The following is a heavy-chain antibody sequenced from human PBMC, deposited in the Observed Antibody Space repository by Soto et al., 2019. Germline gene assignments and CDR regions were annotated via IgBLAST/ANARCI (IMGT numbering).Heavy chain of an antibody. J-gene: IGHJ6*02. D-gene: IGHD6-6*01. Sequence: SETLSLTCTVSGGSISSYYWSWIRQPPGKGLEWIGYIYYSGSTNYNPSLKSRVNISVDTSKNQLSLKLSSVTAADTAVYFCASLYSSSSPDYYYGMDVWGQGTTVTVSS. CDR3: ASLYSSSSPDYYYGMDV. V-gene: IGHV4-59*01. CDR2: IYYSGST. CDR1: GGSISSYY.